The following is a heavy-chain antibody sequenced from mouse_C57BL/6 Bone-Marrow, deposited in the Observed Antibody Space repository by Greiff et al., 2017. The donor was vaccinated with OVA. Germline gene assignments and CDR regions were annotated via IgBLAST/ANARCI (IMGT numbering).Heavy chain of an antibody. D-gene: IGHD1-1*01. V-gene: IGHV4-1*01. CDR3: ASSTIVAPYYAMDY. Sequence: AAAGVDFSRYWMSWVRRAPGKGLEWIGAFNSDSSTINYAPSLKDKFIISRDNAKNTLYLQMSKVRSEDTALYYCASSTIVAPYYAMDYWGQGTSVTVSS. CDR2: FNSDSSTI. CDR1: GVDFSRYW. J-gene: IGHJ4*01.